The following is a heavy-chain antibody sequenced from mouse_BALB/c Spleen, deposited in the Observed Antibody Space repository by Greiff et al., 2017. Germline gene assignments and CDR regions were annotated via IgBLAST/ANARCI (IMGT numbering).Heavy chain of an antibody. CDR2: ISSGGST. D-gene: IGHD2-10*02. V-gene: IGHV5-6-5*01. J-gene: IGHJ2*01. Sequence: VKLMESGGGLVKPGGSLKLSCAASGFTFSSYAMSWVRQTPEKRLEWVASISSGGSTYYPDSVKGRFTISRDNARNILYLQMSSLRSEDTAMYYCARGYGNYWGQGTTLTVSS. CDR3: ARGYGNY. CDR1: GFTFSSYA.